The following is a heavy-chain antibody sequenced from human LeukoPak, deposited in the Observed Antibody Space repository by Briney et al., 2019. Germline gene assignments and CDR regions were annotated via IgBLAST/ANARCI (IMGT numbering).Heavy chain of an antibody. CDR1: GYTFTSYG. D-gene: IGHD3-9*01. CDR2: ISAYNGNT. J-gene: IGHJ5*02. Sequence: ASVKVSCKASGYTFTSYGISWVRQAPGQGLEWMGWISAYNGNTNYAQKLQGRVTMTTDTSTSTAYMELRSLRSDDTAVYYCARDVDYCDILTGYDRGNWFDPWGQETLVTVSS. CDR3: ARDVDYCDILTGYDRGNWFDP. V-gene: IGHV1-18*01.